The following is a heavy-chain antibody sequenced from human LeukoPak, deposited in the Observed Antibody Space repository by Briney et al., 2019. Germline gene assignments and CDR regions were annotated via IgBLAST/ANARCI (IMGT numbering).Heavy chain of an antibody. CDR1: GFTFSSYA. Sequence: PGGSLRLSCAASGFTFSSYAMHWVRQAPGKGLEWVAVISYDGSNKYYADSVKGRFTISRDNSKNTLYLQMNSLGAEDTAVYYCAREWGIAASMDVWGQGTTVTVSS. D-gene: IGHD6-13*01. CDR2: ISYDGSNK. J-gene: IGHJ6*02. V-gene: IGHV3-30*04. CDR3: AREWGIAASMDV.